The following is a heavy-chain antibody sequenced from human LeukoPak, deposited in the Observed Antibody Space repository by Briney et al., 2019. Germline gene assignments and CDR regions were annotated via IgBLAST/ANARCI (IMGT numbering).Heavy chain of an antibody. J-gene: IGHJ5*02. CDR2: IYYSGST. Sequence: SETLSLTCTVSGGSISSYYWNWIRQPPGKGLEWIGYIYYSGSTNYNPSLKSRVTISVDTSKNQLSLKLTSVTAADTAVYYCARHGSWSRLSLYNCFHPWGQGTLVTVSS. V-gene: IGHV4-59*01. D-gene: IGHD3-10*01. CDR1: GGSISSYY. CDR3: ARHGSWSRLSLYNCFHP.